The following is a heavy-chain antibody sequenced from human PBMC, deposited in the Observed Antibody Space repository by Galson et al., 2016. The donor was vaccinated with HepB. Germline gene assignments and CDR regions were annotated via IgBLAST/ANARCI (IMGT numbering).Heavy chain of an antibody. J-gene: IGHJ6*03. CDR2: IIPIFGTA. V-gene: IGHV1-69*13. CDR1: GGTFNNYG. Sequence: SVKVSCKASGGTFNNYGISWVRQAPGQGLEWMGGIIPIFGTANYTRRFQGRVTITADESTSTVYMELSRLSSEDTAVYFCASNPYYYDYMDVWGKGTTVTVSS. CDR3: ASNPYYYDYMDV.